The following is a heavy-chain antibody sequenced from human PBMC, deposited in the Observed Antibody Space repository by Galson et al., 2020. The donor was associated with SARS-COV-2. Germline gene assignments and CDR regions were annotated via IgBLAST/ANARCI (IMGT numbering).Heavy chain of an antibody. CDR1: GFTFRSYE. Sequence: TGGSLRLSCVASGFTFRSYEMNWVRQAPGKGLEWVSYISSGSTIFYADSVKGQFSVSRDNAKNSLFLQMNSLRDEDTAVYYCARGPLSPFDYWGQGTLVTVSS. CDR2: ISSGSTI. V-gene: IGHV3-48*03. CDR3: ARGPLSPFDY. J-gene: IGHJ4*02.